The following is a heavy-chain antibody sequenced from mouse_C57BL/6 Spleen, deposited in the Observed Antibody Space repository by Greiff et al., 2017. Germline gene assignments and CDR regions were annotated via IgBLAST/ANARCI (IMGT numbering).Heavy chain of an antibody. CDR2: IHPNSGST. Sequence: QVPLQQPGAELVKPGASVKLSCKASGYTFTSYWMHWVKQRPGQGLEWIGMIHPNSGSTNYNEKCKSKATLTVDKSSSTAYMQLSSLTSEDSAVYYCARGYGSSYWGQGTTLTVSS. V-gene: IGHV1-64*01. CDR3: ARGYGSSY. J-gene: IGHJ2*01. CDR1: GYTFTSYW. D-gene: IGHD1-1*01.